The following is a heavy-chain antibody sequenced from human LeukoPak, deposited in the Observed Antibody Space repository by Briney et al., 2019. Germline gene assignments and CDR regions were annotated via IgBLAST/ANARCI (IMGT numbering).Heavy chain of an antibody. CDR2: INPNSGGT. CDR1: GYTFTGYY. J-gene: IGHJ4*02. Sequence: GALVKVSCKASGYTFTGYYMHWVRQAPGQGLEWMGWINPNSGGTNYAQKFQGRVTMTRDTSISTAYMELSRLRSDDTAVYYCARDHCSGGSCYYYFDYWGQGTLVTVSS. CDR3: ARDHCSGGSCYYYFDY. D-gene: IGHD2-15*01. V-gene: IGHV1-2*02.